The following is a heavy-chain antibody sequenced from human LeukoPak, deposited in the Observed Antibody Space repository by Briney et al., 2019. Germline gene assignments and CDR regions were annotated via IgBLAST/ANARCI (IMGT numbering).Heavy chain of an antibody. D-gene: IGHD2/OR15-2a*01. CDR2: INWNGGST. CDR1: GFTFDDYG. V-gene: IGHV3-20*04. Sequence: GGSLRLSCAASGFTFDDYGMSWVRQAPGKGLEWVSGINWNGGSTGYADSVKGRFTISRDNAKNSLYLQMNSLRAEDTAVYYCAGLYGGSPGFDPGGQGTLVTSPQ. J-gene: IGHJ5*02. CDR3: AGLYGGSPGFDP.